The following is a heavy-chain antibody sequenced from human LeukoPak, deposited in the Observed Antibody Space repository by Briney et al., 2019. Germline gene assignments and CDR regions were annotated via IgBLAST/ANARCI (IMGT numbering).Heavy chain of an antibody. CDR3: ARDITIIVVVSLGY. J-gene: IGHJ4*02. CDR1: VYTFTSYG. V-gene: IGHV1-18*01. Sequence: ASVKVSCKASVYTFTSYGISWVRQAPGQGLEWMGWISAYNGNTNYAQKLQGRVTMPTETSTSTAYMELRSLRSEDTAVYYCARDITIIVVVSLGYWGQGTLVTVSS. D-gene: IGHD3-22*01. CDR2: ISAYNGNT.